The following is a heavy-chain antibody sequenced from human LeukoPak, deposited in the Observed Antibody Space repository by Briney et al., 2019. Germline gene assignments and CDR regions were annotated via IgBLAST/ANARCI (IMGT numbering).Heavy chain of an antibody. J-gene: IGHJ5*02. V-gene: IGHV4-61*09. CDR3: ARGHIAVAGMDWFDP. Sequence: SETLSLTCTVSGDSTSSESYYWTWLRQPAGKGLEWLGHIYARGSTNYNPALESRVTISVDTSKSQFSLKLTSVTAADTAVYYCARGHIAVAGMDWFDPWGQGTLVTVSS. D-gene: IGHD6-19*01. CDR1: GDSTSSESYY. CDR2: IYARGST.